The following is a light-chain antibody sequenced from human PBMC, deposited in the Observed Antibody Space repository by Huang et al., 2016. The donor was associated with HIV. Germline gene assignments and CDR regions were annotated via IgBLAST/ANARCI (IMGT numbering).Light chain of an antibody. CDR3: HQYNNWLLS. J-gene: IGKJ4*01. Sequence: EIVMTQSPATLSVSPGQRVTLSCRANRSVSTNLAWYQQRHGQAPRRLIYGSSTRAPGSPARFSGSGSGTEFSLNISSLQSEDFALYYCHQYNNWLLSFGGGTRV. CDR2: GSS. V-gene: IGKV3-15*01. CDR1: RSVSTN.